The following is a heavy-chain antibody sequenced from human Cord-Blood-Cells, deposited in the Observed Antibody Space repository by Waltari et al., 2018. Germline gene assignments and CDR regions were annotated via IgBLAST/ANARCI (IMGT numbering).Heavy chain of an antibody. J-gene: IGHJ4*02. D-gene: IGHD3-16*01. Sequence: QVQLVQSGAEVKKPGASVKVSCKASGYTFTGYYMHWVRQAPGQGLEWMGWINPNSGGPNYAKKVQGRVTMTRDTSISTAYMELSRLRSDDTAVYYCARGGTFDYWGQGTLVTVSS. V-gene: IGHV1-2*02. CDR3: ARGGTFDY. CDR1: GYTFTGYY. CDR2: INPNSGGP.